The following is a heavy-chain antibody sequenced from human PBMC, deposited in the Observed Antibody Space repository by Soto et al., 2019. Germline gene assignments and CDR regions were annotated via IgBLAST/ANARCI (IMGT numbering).Heavy chain of an antibody. J-gene: IGHJ6*02. CDR3: AKEDTAMLTIRYYYYYVMDV. CDR2: ISYDGSNK. V-gene: IGHV3-30*18. Sequence: HPGGSLRISCAAYGFTFSSYGMHWVRQAPGKGLEWVAVISYDGSNKYYADSVKGRFTISRDNSKNTLYLQMNSLRAEDTAVYYCAKEDTAMLTIRYYYYYVMDVWGQGSTVTVSS. CDR1: GFTFSSYG. D-gene: IGHD5-18*01.